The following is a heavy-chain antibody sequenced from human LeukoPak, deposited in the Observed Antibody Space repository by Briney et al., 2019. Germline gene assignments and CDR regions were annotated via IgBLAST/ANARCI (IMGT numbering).Heavy chain of an antibody. Sequence: SETLSLICAVSGGSISSGGYSWSWIRQPPGKGLEWIGYIYHSGSTYYNPSLKSRVTISVDRSKNQFSLKLSSVTAADTAVYYCARDSSMTTVTTGNWFDPWGQGTLVTVSS. CDR3: ARDSSMTTVTTGNWFDP. CDR1: GGSISSGGYS. CDR2: IYHSGST. J-gene: IGHJ5*02. D-gene: IGHD4-17*01. V-gene: IGHV4-30-2*01.